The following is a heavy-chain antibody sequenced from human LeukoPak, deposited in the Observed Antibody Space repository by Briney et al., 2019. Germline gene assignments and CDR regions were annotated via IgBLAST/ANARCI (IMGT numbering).Heavy chain of an antibody. D-gene: IGHD2-21*02. V-gene: IGHV3-74*01. CDR2: INDDGGSS. CDR3: VRGRYCGGDCY. CDR1: RLSFSTYC. Sequence: GGSLRLSCAASRLSFSTYCTYWVRQAPGKRLVWGSSINDDGGSSIYADSVKGRFTISRDNAKNTVFLQMNSLKAEDTAVYYCVRGRYCGGDCYWGQGTLVTVSS. J-gene: IGHJ4*02.